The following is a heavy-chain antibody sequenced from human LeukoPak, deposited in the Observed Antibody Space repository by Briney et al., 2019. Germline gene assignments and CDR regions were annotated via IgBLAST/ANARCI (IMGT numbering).Heavy chain of an antibody. CDR1: GGSVNSGSYY. J-gene: IGHJ4*02. D-gene: IGHD1-26*01. V-gene: IGHV4-61*01. Sequence: SETLSLTCTVSGGSVNSGSYYWNWIRQPPGKGLEWIGYIYYSGSTNYNPSLKSRVTISVDMSKNQFSLKLSSVTAADTAVYYCARAAYSGSYHSDYWGQGTLVTVSS. CDR2: IYYSGST. CDR3: ARAAYSGSYHSDY.